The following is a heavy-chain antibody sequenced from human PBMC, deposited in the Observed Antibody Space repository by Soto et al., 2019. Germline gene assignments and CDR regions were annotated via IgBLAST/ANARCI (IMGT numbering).Heavy chain of an antibody. CDR1: RFTFSDYS. CDR2: ITSTGSYI. J-gene: IGHJ4*02. V-gene: IGHV3-21*01. Sequence: EVQLVESGGGLVKPGGSLRVSCAASRFTFSDYSMNWVRQAPGKGLEWLSSITSTGSYIYYADSVKGRFTISRDNAGSSLFLQMNSLRAEDTAMYYCAREPPYSSSWSYFDYWGQGTLVTVSS. CDR3: AREPPYSSSWSYFDY. D-gene: IGHD6-13*01.